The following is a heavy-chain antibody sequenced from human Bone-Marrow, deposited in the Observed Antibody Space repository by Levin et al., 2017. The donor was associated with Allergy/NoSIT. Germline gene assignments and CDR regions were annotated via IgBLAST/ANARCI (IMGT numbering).Heavy chain of an antibody. V-gene: IGHV4-31*03. CDR1: GGSISGGGYY. CDR2: IYYSGNT. CDR3: ARYGDKTNRYWGALDI. J-gene: IGHJ3*02. Sequence: SQTLSLTCTVSGGSISGGGYYWSWIRQLPGEGLELIGYIYYSGNTYYNPSLKSRVTISVDTSENQFSLKLSSVTAAGTAVYYGARYGDKTNRYWGALDIWGQGKMVTVSS. D-gene: IGHD4-17*01.